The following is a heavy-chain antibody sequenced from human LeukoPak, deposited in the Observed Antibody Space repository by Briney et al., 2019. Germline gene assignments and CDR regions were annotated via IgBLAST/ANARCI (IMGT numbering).Heavy chain of an antibody. CDR1: GGTFSSYA. J-gene: IGHJ5*02. CDR3: ARVRMVRGVITGWFDP. CDR2: IIPILGIA. Sequence: GASVKVSCKASGGTFSSYAISWVRQAPGQGLEWMGRIIPILGIANYAQKFQGRVTITADKSTGTAYMELSSLRSEDTAVYYCARVRMVRGVITGWFDPWGQGTLVTVSS. V-gene: IGHV1-69*04. D-gene: IGHD3-10*01.